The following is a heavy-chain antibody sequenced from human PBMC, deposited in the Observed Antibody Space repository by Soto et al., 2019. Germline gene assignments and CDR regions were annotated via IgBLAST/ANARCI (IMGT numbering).Heavy chain of an antibody. CDR1: GFTFSSYW. V-gene: IGHV3-7*05. CDR3: ARDQVGCSGGSCHPDAGQAFDI. J-gene: IGHJ3*02. CDR2: IKQDGSEK. Sequence: GGSLRLSCAASGFTFSSYWMSWVRQAPGKGLEWVANIKQDGSEKYYVDSVKGRFTISRDNAKNSLYLQMNSLRAEDTAVYYCARDQVGCSGGSCHPDAGQAFDIWGQGTMVTVSS. D-gene: IGHD2-15*01.